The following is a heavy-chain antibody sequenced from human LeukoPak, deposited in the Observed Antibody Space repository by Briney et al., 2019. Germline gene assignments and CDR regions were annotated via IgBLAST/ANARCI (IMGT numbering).Heavy chain of an antibody. CDR1: GYTFTSYD. CDR2: MNPNSGNT. D-gene: IGHD4-17*01. V-gene: IGHV1-8*01. J-gene: IGHJ6*02. Sequence: ASVKVSCKASGYTFTSYDINWVRQATGQGLEWMGWMNPNSGNTGHAQKFQGRVTMTRNTSISTAYMELSSLRSEDTAVYYCARGTTTVTTDAYYYYYYGMDVWGQGTTVTVSS. CDR3: ARGTTTVTTDAYYYYYYGMDV.